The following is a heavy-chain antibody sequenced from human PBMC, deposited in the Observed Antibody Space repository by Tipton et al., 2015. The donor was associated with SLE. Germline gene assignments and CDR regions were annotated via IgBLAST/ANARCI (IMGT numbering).Heavy chain of an antibody. Sequence: TLSLTCAVSGGSFSGYAWSWVRQPPGKGLEWIGEVSHSRSTNYNPSLKSRGTISLDTSNNQFSLRLSSVTAADTAVYYCARANGYDYLDNWGQGLLVTVSS. D-gene: IGHD5-12*01. CDR2: VSHSRST. CDR1: GGSFSGYA. V-gene: IGHV4-34*01. CDR3: ARANGYDYLDN. J-gene: IGHJ4*02.